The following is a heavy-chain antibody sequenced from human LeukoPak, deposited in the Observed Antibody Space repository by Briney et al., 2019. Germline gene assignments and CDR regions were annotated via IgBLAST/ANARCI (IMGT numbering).Heavy chain of an antibody. CDR3: AKGGLPKKVMFTNQANYYYYYGRDV. V-gene: IGHV3-30*18. Sequence: PGGSLRLSCAASGFTFSSYGMHWVRQAPGKGLEWVAVISYDGSNKYYADSVKGRFTISRDNSKNTLYLQMNSLRAEDTAVYYCAKGGLPKKVMFTNQANYYYYYGRDVGGKGTRVPVSS. CDR2: ISYDGSNK. CDR1: GFTFSSYG. D-gene: IGHD3-16*01. J-gene: IGHJ6*04.